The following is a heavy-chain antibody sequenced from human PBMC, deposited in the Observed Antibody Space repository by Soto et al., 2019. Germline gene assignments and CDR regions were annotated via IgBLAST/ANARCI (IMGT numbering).Heavy chain of an antibody. CDR2: IYYSGST. J-gene: IGHJ4*02. D-gene: IGHD2-8*01. Sequence: SETLSLTCTVSGGSISSSSYYWGWIRQPPGKGLEWIGSIYYSGSTNYNPSLKSRVTISVDTSKNQFSLKLSSVTAADTAVYYCARARYRGCTNGVCRIGPRKLEFDYWGQGTLVTVSS. CDR3: ARARYRGCTNGVCRIGPRKLEFDY. V-gene: IGHV4-39*07. CDR1: GGSISSSSYY.